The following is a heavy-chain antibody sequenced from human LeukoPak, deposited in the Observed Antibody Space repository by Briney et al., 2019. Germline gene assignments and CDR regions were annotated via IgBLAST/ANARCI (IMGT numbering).Heavy chain of an antibody. CDR2: IYSGGST. J-gene: IGHJ4*02. CDR3: ARGRGGYHNT. CDR1: EFSVGSNY. Sequence: PGGSLRLSCAASEFSVGSNYMTWVRHPPRTGLEWVSLIYSGGSTYYADSVKGRFTISRDNSKNTLYLQMNSLRAEDTAVYYCARGRGGYHNTGGQGTLVTVSS. D-gene: IGHD5-12*01. V-gene: IGHV3-66*01.